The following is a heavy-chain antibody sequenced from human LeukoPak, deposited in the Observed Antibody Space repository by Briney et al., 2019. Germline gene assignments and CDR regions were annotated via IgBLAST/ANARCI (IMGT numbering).Heavy chain of an antibody. Sequence: ASVKVSCKASGYTFTSYDINWVRQATGQGLEWMGWMNPNSGNTGYAQKFQGRVTMTRNTSISTAHMELSSLRSEDTAVYYCARGPRIVGATTSYYFDYWGQGTLVTVSS. D-gene: IGHD1-26*01. CDR1: GYTFTSYD. CDR3: ARGPRIVGATTSYYFDY. J-gene: IGHJ4*02. CDR2: MNPNSGNT. V-gene: IGHV1-8*01.